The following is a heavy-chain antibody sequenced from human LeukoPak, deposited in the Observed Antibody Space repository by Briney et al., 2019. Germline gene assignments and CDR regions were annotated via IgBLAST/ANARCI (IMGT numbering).Heavy chain of an antibody. Sequence: SVKVSCKASGGTFSSYAISWVRRAPGQGLEWMGGIIPIFGTANYAQKFQGRVTITADESTSTAYMELSSLRSEDTAVYYCARTEQYSYGQGYFDYWGQGTLVTVSS. CDR1: GGTFSSYA. J-gene: IGHJ4*02. CDR2: IIPIFGTA. V-gene: IGHV1-69*13. CDR3: ARTEQYSYGQGYFDY. D-gene: IGHD5-18*01.